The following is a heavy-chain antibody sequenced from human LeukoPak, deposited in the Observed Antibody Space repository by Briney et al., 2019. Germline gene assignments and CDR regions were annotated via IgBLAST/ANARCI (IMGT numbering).Heavy chain of an antibody. D-gene: IGHD3-10*01. Sequence: GGSLRLSCAASGFTFSSYSMNWVRQAPGKGLEWASSIISNSRYMCCADSLKGRFTISRDNAKKSLYLQMNSLRAEDTAVYYCARTTLLLRAFDVWGQGTMVTVSS. CDR1: GFTFSSYS. CDR2: IISNSRYM. V-gene: IGHV3-21*01. CDR3: ARTTLLLRAFDV. J-gene: IGHJ3*01.